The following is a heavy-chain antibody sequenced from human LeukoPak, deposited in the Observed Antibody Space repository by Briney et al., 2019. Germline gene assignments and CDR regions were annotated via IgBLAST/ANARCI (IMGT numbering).Heavy chain of an antibody. J-gene: IGHJ4*02. Sequence: GGSLRLSCATSGFAFSSSSMSWVRQAPGKGLEWVSTISGAGGSSWYAESVKGRFSISRDNSMNSVSLQMSSLRVEDTAIYYCTKDDSSSWYDYFFDYWGQGALVTVSS. CDR3: TKDDSSSWYDYFFDY. CDR2: ISGAGGSS. V-gene: IGHV3-23*01. D-gene: IGHD6-13*01. CDR1: GFAFSSSS.